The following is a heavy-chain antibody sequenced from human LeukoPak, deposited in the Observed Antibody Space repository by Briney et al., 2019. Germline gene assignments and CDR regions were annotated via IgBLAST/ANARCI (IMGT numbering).Heavy chain of an antibody. CDR3: AKANCGGECYYVMAV. D-gene: IGHD2-21*01. CDR1: GFTVSSNY. Sequence: GGSLRLSCAASGFTVSSNYMSWVRQAPGRGLEWVSGISGSGARTFYADSVKGRFTISRDNSKNTLDLQMNSLRAEDTATYYCAKANCGGECYYVMAVWGQGTTVTVSS. CDR2: ISGSGART. V-gene: IGHV3-23*01. J-gene: IGHJ6*02.